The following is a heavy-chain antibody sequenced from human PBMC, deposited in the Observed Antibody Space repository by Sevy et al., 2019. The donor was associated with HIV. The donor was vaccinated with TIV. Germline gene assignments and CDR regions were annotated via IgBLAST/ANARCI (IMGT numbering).Heavy chain of an antibody. Sequence: GGSLRLSCAASGFTFDDYAMHWVRQAPGKGLEWVSGISWNSGSIGYADSVKGRFNISRDNAKNSLYPQMNSLRAEDTALYYCAKESRQNYYGSGSYYNWGQGTLVTVSS. CDR2: ISWNSGSI. CDR1: GFTFDDYA. D-gene: IGHD3-10*01. V-gene: IGHV3-9*01. J-gene: IGHJ4*02. CDR3: AKESRQNYYGSGSYYN.